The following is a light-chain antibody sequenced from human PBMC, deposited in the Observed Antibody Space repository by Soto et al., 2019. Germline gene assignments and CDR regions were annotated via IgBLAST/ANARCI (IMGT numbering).Light chain of an antibody. Sequence: IHVTRSPSSLSASVLGICTSTFQASQDISNYLNWYQQKLGKAPKLLIYDASNLETGVPSRFSGSGSGTDFTFTISSLQPEDIATYYCQQYSNLITFGQGTRLEI. CDR2: DAS. J-gene: IGKJ5*01. V-gene: IGKV1-33*01. CDR1: QDISNY. CDR3: QQYSNLIT.